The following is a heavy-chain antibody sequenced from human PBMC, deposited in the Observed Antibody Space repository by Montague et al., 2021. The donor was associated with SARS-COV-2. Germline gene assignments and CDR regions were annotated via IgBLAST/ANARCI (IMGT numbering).Heavy chain of an antibody. J-gene: IGHJ4*02. CDR2: KYYSGIT. Sequence: SETLSLTCTVSGASISSRSYYWGWIRQPPGKGLEWIGFKYYSGITYYNPTLKSRATISVDTSKNQFSLKLSSVTAAGTAVYYCATLSSSITIFGVVQGYYFDDWGQGTLVTVSS. V-gene: IGHV4-39*01. CDR3: ATLSSSITIFGVVQGYYFDD. CDR1: GASISSRSYY. D-gene: IGHD3-3*01.